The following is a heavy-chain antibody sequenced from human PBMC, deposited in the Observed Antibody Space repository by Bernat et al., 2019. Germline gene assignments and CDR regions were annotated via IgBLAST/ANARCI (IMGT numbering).Heavy chain of an antibody. D-gene: IGHD3-22*01. Sequence: QVQLVESGGGVVQPGRSLRLSCAASGFTFSSYGMHWVRQAPGKGLEWVAVIWYDGSNKYYADSVKGRFTISRDNSKNTLYLQMHSLRAEDTAVYYCARGGLYYYDSSGPYGYWGQGTLVTVSS. CDR2: IWYDGSNK. V-gene: IGHV3-33*01. J-gene: IGHJ4*02. CDR3: ARGGLYYYDSSGPYGY. CDR1: GFTFSSYG.